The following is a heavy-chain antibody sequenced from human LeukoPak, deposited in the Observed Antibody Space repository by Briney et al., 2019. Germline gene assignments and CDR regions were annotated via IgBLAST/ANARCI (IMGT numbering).Heavy chain of an antibody. CDR2: IYQSGTT. CDR3: AKFAAGPYYVSSGLDF. D-gene: IGHD3-22*01. Sequence: PFETLCLTCTVSGGSISTSNWWSWVRQVPGKGLEWIGEIYQSGTTNYNPPLKSRVTISVDKSKKQFSLKLSSVTAADTAVYYCAKFAAGPYYVSSGLDFWAQSTLVPVSS. V-gene: IGHV4-4*02. J-gene: IGHJ4*02. CDR1: GGSISTSNW.